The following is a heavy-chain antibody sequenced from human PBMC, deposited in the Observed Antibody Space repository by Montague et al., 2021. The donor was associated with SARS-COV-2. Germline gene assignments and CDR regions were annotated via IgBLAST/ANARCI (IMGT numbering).Heavy chain of an antibody. CDR1: GGSISSSGYY. V-gene: IGHV4-39*01. D-gene: IGHD3-22*01. J-gene: IGHJ3*02. CDR3: ARFPTSYYYDSKAAPATPDAFDI. CDR2: IYYSGST. Sequence: SETLSLTCTVSGGSISSSGYYWGWIRQPPGKGLEWIGSIYYSGSTYYNPSLKSRVTISVDTSRNQFSLKLSSATAADTAVYYCARFPTSYYYDSKAAPATPDAFDIWGQGTMVTVPS.